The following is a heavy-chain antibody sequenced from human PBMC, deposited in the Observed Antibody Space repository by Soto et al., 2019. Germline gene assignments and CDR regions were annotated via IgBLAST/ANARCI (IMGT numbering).Heavy chain of an antibody. J-gene: IGHJ5*02. CDR1: GFTFSSYG. Sequence: GGSLRLSCAASGFTFSSYGMHWVRQAPGKGLEWVAVIWYDGSNKYYADSVKGRFTISRDNSKNTLYLQMNSLRAEDMAVYYCARDTGGPLGYCSSTSCHSDFNWFDPWGQGTLVTVSS. CDR2: IWYDGSNK. CDR3: ARDTGGPLGYCSSTSCHSDFNWFDP. V-gene: IGHV3-33*01. D-gene: IGHD2-2*01.